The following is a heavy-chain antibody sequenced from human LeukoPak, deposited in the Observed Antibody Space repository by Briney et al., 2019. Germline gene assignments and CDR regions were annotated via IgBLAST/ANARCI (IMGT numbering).Heavy chain of an antibody. CDR1: GGSIDSGDYY. D-gene: IGHD5-18*01. V-gene: IGHV4-39*07. CDR2: IHHSGST. CDR3: ARHPIQRSLGGVPDWFDP. J-gene: IGHJ5*02. Sequence: SETLSLTCTVSGGSIDSGDYYWGWIRQPPGKGLECIASIHHSGSTYYDPSLKSRVTLSVDTSKNQFSLTLRSVTAADTAIYSCARHPIQRSLGGVPDWFDPWGQGTLVTVSS.